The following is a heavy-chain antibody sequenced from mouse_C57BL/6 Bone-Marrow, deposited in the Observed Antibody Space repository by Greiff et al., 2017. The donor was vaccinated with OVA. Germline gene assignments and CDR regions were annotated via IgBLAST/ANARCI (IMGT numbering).Heavy chain of an antibody. CDR2: ISSGSSTI. CDR1: GFTFSDYG. D-gene: IGHD2-1*01. Sequence: EVQLQESGGGLVKPGGSLTLSCAASGFTFSDYGMHWVRQAPEKGLEWVAYISSGSSTIYYADTVKGRFTISRDNAKNTLFLQMTSLRSEDTAMYYCNGNYEGFAYWGQGTLVTVSA. CDR3: NGNYEGFAY. J-gene: IGHJ3*01. V-gene: IGHV5-17*01.